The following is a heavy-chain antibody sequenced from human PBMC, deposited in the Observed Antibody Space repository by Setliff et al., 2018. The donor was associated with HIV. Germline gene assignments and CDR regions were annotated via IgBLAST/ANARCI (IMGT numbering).Heavy chain of an antibody. CDR3: ARYAASGTGWFDP. V-gene: IGHV1-18*01. D-gene: IGHD2-8*02. CDR1: GYAFTAYA. J-gene: IGHJ5*02. CDR2: IGGDNANI. Sequence: ASVKVSCKASGYAFTAYAISWVRQAPGQGLEWMVRIGGDNANIKFAQSFQGRVTMTTDTSTNTAYLELTSLRSDETAVYYCARYAASGTGWFDPWGQGTQVTVAS.